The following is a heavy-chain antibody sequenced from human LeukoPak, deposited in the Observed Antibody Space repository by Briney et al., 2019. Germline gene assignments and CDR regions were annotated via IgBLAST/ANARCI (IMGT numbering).Heavy chain of an antibody. CDR2: IKSDGSEK. D-gene: IGHD2-21*01. CDR3: ARGLNWFDP. Sequence: RPGGSLRLSCAPSGFTFNDYAMHWVRQAPGKGLEWVANIKSDGSEKYYVDSVKGRFTISRDNAKNSLYLQMNSLRAEDTAVYYCARGLNWFDPWGLGTLVTVSS. J-gene: IGHJ5*02. CDR1: GFTFNDYA. V-gene: IGHV3-7*01.